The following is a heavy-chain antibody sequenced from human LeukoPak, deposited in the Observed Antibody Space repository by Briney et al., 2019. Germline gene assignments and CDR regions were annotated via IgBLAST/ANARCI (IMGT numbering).Heavy chain of an antibody. Sequence: GASVKVSCKASGYTFNSYGISWVRQAPGQGLEWMGWISAYNGNTNYAQKLQGRVTMTTDTSTSTAYMELRSLRSDDTAVYYCARGRGYYDFWSGYYITGGYGDYYYYMDVWGKGTTVTVSS. CDR3: ARGRGYYDFWSGYYITGGYGDYYYYMDV. CDR1: GYTFNSYG. CDR2: ISAYNGNT. V-gene: IGHV1-18*01. J-gene: IGHJ6*03. D-gene: IGHD3-3*01.